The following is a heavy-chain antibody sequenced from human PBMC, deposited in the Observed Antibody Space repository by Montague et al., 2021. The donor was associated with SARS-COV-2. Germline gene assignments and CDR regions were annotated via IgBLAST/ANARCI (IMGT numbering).Heavy chain of an antibody. J-gene: IGHJ5*02. CDR3: AREDRWNWFDP. CDR2: IYYRGST. CDR1: GGSINSSY. D-gene: IGHD5-24*01. Sequence: SETLSLTCTVSGGSINSSYWNWTRLHPRQGLEWYGYIYYRGSTNYNPSLKTRVTISVDTSKNQFSLKLSSVTAADTAVYYCAREDRWNWFDPWGQGTLVIVSS. V-gene: IGHV4-59*01.